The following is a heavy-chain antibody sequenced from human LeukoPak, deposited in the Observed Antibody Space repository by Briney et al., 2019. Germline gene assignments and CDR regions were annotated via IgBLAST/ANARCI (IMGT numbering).Heavy chain of an antibody. Sequence: GASVKVSCKASGGTFSTYTITWVRQAPGQGLEWMGRIIPILGLQNYAQKFQGRVTITADKSTSTAYMELSSLRSEDTAVYYCGRAPGGWLDYWGQGTLVTVSS. V-gene: IGHV1-69*02. CDR3: GRAPGGWLDY. CDR1: GGTFSTYT. J-gene: IGHJ4*02. D-gene: IGHD6-19*01. CDR2: IIPILGLQ.